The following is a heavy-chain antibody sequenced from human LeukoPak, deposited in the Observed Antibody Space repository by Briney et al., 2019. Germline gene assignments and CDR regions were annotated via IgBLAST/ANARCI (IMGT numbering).Heavy chain of an antibody. D-gene: IGHD3-22*01. CDR2: IYYSGST. CDR3: ARVTYYYDSSGSQTLLDY. V-gene: IGHV4-59*08. J-gene: IGHJ4*02. CDR1: GGSISSYY. Sequence: SETLSLTCTVSGGSISSYYWSWIRQPPGKGLEWIGYIYYSGSTNYNPSLKSRVTISVDTSKNQFSLKLSSVTAADTAVYYCARVTYYYDSSGSQTLLDYWGQGTLVTVSS.